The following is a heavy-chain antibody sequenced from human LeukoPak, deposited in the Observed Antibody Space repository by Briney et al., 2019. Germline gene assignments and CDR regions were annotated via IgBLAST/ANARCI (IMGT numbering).Heavy chain of an antibody. CDR2: ISGYNGNT. J-gene: IGHJ4*02. V-gene: IGHV1-18*01. D-gene: IGHD6-25*01. Sequence: ASVKVSCKASGYSFSYFGINWVRQAPRQGLEWMGWISGYNGNTNYAQKSEGRLTLTTDTATSTVYMELRNLRSDDTAVYYCARGLDAAAGLANFDYWGQGTLVTVSS. CDR3: ARGLDAAAGLANFDY. CDR1: GYSFSYFG.